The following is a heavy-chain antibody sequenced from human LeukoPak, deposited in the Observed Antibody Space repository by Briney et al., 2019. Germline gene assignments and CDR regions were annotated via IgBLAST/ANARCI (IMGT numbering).Heavy chain of an antibody. D-gene: IGHD1-26*01. Sequence: GGSLRLSCAASGFTFSSYAMHWVRQAPGKGLEWVAVISYDGSNKYYADSVKGRFTISRDNSKNTLYLQMNSLRAEDTAVYYCARDPDSGSYRYYYYGMDVWGQGTTVTVSS. J-gene: IGHJ6*02. V-gene: IGHV3-30*04. CDR3: ARDPDSGSYRYYYYGMDV. CDR2: ISYDGSNK. CDR1: GFTFSSYA.